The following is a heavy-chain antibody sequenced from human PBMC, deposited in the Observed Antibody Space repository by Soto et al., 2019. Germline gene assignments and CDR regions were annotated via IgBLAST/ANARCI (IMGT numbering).Heavy chain of an antibody. CDR1: GYNFTTDW. D-gene: IGHD3-16*01. Sequence: GESLKISCKTSGYNFTTDWIGWVRQKPGEGLEWMGIIFPIDSEITYSPSFEGQVTISADNSISTAYLQWSSLKASDTAMYYCARLLGGTDFDYIWGSKYWGQGTLVTVSS. CDR3: ARLLGGTDFDYIWGSKY. J-gene: IGHJ4*02. V-gene: IGHV5-51*01. CDR2: IFPIDSEI.